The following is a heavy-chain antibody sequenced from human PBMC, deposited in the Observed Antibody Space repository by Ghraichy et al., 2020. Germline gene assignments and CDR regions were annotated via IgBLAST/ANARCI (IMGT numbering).Heavy chain of an antibody. CDR3: ARLNKDFWFDP. Sequence: SVKVSCKASGYTFTGYYIHWVRQAPGLGLEWMGWINPNTGDTDYAQKFQGRVTMTRDTSINTAYMDLSRLKSDDTAVYYCARLNKDFWFDPWGQGTLVTVSS. J-gene: IGHJ5*02. CDR1: GYTFTGYY. CDR2: INPNTGDT. D-gene: IGHD2/OR15-2a*01. V-gene: IGHV1-2*02.